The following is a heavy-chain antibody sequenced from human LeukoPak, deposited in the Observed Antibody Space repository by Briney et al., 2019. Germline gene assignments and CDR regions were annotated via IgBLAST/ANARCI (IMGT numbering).Heavy chain of an antibody. Sequence: GESLKISCKGSGYSFTSYWIAWVRQAPGQGLEWMGWISAHNGNTKYAQNFQGRVILTTDTSTRTAYMELTSLRSDDTAVYFCARDPGFISAPNWLDPWGQGTLVTVPS. CDR1: GYSFTSYW. CDR3: ARDPGFISAPNWLDP. V-gene: IGHV1-18*04. J-gene: IGHJ5*02. CDR2: ISAHNGNT. D-gene: IGHD2-21*01.